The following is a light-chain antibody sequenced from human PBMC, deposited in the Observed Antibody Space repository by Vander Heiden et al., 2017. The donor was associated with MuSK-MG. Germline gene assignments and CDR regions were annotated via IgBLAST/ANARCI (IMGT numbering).Light chain of an antibody. CDR2: GAS. Sequence: EIVLTQSPDTLSLSPGERATLSCRAGQRLAGNYLAWFQQTPGQAPRLLIYGASRRATGIPDRFSGSGSGTDFTLTISRLELEDFAVYYCQQYGSSPLTFGPGTKVHIK. J-gene: IGKJ3*01. V-gene: IGKV3-20*01. CDR1: QRLAGNY. CDR3: QQYGSSPLT.